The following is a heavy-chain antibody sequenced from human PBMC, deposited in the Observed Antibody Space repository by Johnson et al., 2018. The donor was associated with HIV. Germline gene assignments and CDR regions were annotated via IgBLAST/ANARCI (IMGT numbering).Heavy chain of an antibody. V-gene: IGHV3-15*01. Sequence: MLLVESGGGLVQPGGSLRLSCAVSGFTFRNAWVSWVRQAPGKGLEWVGRIQSKTDGGTTDYAEPVKGRFTISRDNAKNSLYLQMNSLRAEDTAVYYCARAYSYGAFDIWGLGTKVTVSS. CDR2: IQSKTDGGTT. D-gene: IGHD5-18*01. CDR3: ARAYSYGAFDI. J-gene: IGHJ3*02. CDR1: GFTFRNAW.